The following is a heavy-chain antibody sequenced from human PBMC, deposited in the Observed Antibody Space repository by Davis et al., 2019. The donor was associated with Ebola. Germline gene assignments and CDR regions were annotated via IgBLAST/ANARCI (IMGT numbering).Heavy chain of an antibody. D-gene: IGHD3-10*01. Sequence: ASVKVSCKASGYTFTSYYMHWVRQAPGQGLEWMGIINPSGGSTSYAQKFQGRVTIIADESTSTAYMELSSLRSEDTAVYYCAREWFRESLFDYWGQGTLVTVSS. V-gene: IGHV1-46*01. CDR3: AREWFRESLFDY. CDR1: GYTFTSYY. CDR2: INPSGGST. J-gene: IGHJ4*02.